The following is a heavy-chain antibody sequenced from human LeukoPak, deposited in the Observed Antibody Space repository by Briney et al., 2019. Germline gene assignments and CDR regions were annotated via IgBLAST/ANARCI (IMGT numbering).Heavy chain of an antibody. CDR3: ARWSRRSGSYSS. Sequence: SETLSLTCTVSGGSISSNSDYWGWIRQPPGKGLEWIGTIYYSGSTYYNPSFKSRVIISVDTSKNQFSLKLSSVTAADTAVYYCARWSRRSGSYSSWGQGTLVTVSS. V-gene: IGHV4-39*07. J-gene: IGHJ5*02. CDR2: IYYSGST. D-gene: IGHD3-10*01. CDR1: GGSISSNSDY.